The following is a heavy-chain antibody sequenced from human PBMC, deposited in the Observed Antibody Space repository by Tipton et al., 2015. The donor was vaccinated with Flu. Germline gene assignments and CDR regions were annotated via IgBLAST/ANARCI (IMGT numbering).Heavy chain of an antibody. J-gene: IGHJ5*02. CDR2: IYTSGST. CDR3: ARDLDSSGWYDNWFDP. CDR1: GGSISSGSYY. Sequence: TLSLTCTVSGGSISSGSYYWSWIRQPAGKGLEWIGRIYTSGSTNYNPSLKSRVTISVDTSKNQFSLKLSSVTAPDTAAYYCARDLDSSGWYDNWFDPSGQGTLVPVSS. V-gene: IGHV4-61*02. D-gene: IGHD6-19*01.